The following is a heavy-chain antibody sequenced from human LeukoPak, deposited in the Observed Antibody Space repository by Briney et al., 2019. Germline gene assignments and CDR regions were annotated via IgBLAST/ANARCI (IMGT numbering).Heavy chain of an antibody. Sequence: GGSLRLPCAASGFTFSSYSMNWVRQAPGKGLEWVAVISYDGSNKYYADSVKGRFTISRDNSKNSLYLEMNNLRAEDTAIYYCARDTPLGCFDYWGQGTLVTVSS. CDR3: ARDTPLGCFDY. CDR1: GFTFSSYS. D-gene: IGHD2-15*01. V-gene: IGHV3-30*03. CDR2: ISYDGSNK. J-gene: IGHJ4*02.